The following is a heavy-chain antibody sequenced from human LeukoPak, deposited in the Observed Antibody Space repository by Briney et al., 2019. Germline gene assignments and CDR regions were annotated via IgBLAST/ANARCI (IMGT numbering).Heavy chain of an antibody. CDR1: GYTFTGYY. D-gene: IGHD3-10*01. CDR3: ARGRLRAYYYGSGSCFDI. CDR2: INPNSGGI. V-gene: IGHV1-2*02. J-gene: IGHJ3*02. Sequence: ASVKVSCKASGYTFTGYYMHWVRQAPGQGLEWMGWINPNSGGINYAQKFQGRVTMTRDTSISTAYMELSRLRSDDTAVYYCARGRLRAYYYGSGSCFDIWGQGTMVTVSS.